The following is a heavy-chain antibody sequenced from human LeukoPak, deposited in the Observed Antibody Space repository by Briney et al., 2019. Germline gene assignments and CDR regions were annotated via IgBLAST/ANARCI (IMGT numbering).Heavy chain of an antibody. CDR1: GGSISSSNSY. J-gene: IGHJ4*02. V-gene: IGHV4-39*01. CDR3: ASGLWLPNFAY. Sequence: SETLSLTCTVSGGSISSSNSYWGWIRQPPGTGLEWIGSSYYSGNTYYNPSLTSRVTISVDTPKNQISLKLSSVTAADTAVYYCASGLWLPNFAYWGQGTPVTVSS. D-gene: IGHD3/OR15-3a*01. CDR2: SYYSGNT.